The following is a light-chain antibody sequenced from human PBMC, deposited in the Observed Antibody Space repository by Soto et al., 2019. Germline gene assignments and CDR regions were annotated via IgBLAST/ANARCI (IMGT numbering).Light chain of an antibody. CDR2: GNS. Sequence: QSVLTQPPSVSGAPGQRVTISCTGSSSNIGAGYDVHWYRQLPGTAPKLLIYGNSNRPSGVPDRFSGSKSGTSASLAITGLQAEDEADYYCQSYDSSLIHVVFGGGTKLTVL. V-gene: IGLV1-40*01. J-gene: IGLJ2*01. CDR3: QSYDSSLIHVV. CDR1: SSNIGAGYD.